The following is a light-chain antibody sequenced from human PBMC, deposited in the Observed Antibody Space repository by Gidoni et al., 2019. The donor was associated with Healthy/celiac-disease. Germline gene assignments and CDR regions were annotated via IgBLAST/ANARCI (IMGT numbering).Light chain of an antibody. CDR2: DAS. Sequence: IHITQSPSTLSASVGDRVTITCRASQSISSWLAWYQQKPGKAPQLLIYDASRLESGVPSRFSGSGSGTEFTLTISSLQPDDFATYYCQQYNSYSLTFGGGTKVEIK. V-gene: IGKV1-5*01. J-gene: IGKJ4*01. CDR3: QQYNSYSLT. CDR1: QSISSW.